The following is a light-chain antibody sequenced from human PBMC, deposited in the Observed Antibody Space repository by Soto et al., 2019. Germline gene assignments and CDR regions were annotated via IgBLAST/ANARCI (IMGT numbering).Light chain of an antibody. CDR3: SSYTANSVTLYV. CDR2: EVN. V-gene: IGLV2-14*01. CDR1: SRDIGASNY. J-gene: IGLJ1*01. Sequence: QSALTQPASVSGSPGQSITISCTGTSRDIGASNYVSWYQQHPGKAPKVMIYEVNNRPPGVSNRFSGSKSGNTASLTISGLQPEDEGDYYCSSYTANSVTLYVFGPGTKATLL.